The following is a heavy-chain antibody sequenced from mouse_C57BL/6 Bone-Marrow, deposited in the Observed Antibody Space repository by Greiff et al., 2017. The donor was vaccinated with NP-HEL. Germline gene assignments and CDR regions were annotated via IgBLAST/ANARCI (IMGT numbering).Heavy chain of an antibody. D-gene: IGHD2-3*01. Sequence: VQLQQSGPVLVKPGASVKMSCKASGYTFTDYYMNWVKQSHGKSLEWIGVINPYNGGTSYNQKFKGKATLTVDKSSSTAYMELNSLTSEDSAVYYCARERLLRAWFAYWGQGTLVTVSA. J-gene: IGHJ3*01. V-gene: IGHV1-19*01. CDR3: ARERLLRAWFAY. CDR1: GYTFTDYY. CDR2: INPYNGGT.